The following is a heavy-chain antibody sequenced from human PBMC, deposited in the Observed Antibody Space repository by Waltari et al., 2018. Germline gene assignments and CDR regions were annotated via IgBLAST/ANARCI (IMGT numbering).Heavy chain of an antibody. V-gene: IGHV2-5*02. CDR3: AGGWFYFDY. J-gene: IGHJ4*02. CDR1: GFSFTSTGVA. D-gene: IGHD6-19*01. CDR2: IHCDDEK. Sequence: QITLKESGPTLVKPTQTLTLTCTFSGFSFTSTGVAVSWIRQPPTKALEWLALIHCDDEKWYSPSLKNRLTVTKDTSRNQVVLTLTNMDPADTATYYCAGGWFYFDYWGQGALVTVSS.